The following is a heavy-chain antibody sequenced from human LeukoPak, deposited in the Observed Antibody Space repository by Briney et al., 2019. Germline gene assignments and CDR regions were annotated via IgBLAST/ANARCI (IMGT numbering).Heavy chain of an antibody. CDR2: ISGSGSTK. J-gene: IGHJ4*02. CDR1: TFTFSDYQ. CDR3: ASRRGSNRPFDY. D-gene: IGHD1-26*01. Sequence: GGSLRLSCAASTFTFSDYQMTWIRQAPGQGPEWVSHISGSGSTKDYADSVKGRFTISRDNAKNSLYLQMNSLTAEDSAVYYCASRRGSNRPFDYWGQGTLVTVSS. V-gene: IGHV3-11*04.